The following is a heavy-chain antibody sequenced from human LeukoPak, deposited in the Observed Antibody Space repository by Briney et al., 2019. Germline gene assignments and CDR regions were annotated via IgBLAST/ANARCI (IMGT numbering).Heavy chain of an antibody. CDR3: AKDRGTARIVVAANLIDY. CDR1: GFTLSAYG. J-gene: IGHJ4*02. Sequence: PGGSLRLSCAASGFTLSAYGMSWARQAPGKGLEWLSAISGSGDSTHYAGSVKGRFTISRDNSKNTLYLQMNSLRAEDTAVYYCAKDRGTARIVVAANLIDYWGQGTLVTVSS. CDR2: ISGSGDST. D-gene: IGHD6-19*01. V-gene: IGHV3-23*01.